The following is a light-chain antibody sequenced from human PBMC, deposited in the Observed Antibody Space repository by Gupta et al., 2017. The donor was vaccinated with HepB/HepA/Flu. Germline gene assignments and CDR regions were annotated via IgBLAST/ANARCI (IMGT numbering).Light chain of an antibody. Sequence: SYELTQPPSVSVSPGQTARITCSGDALAKQYGYWYQQKPGQAPGMVIYKDSKRPSGIPERFSGSNSGTTATLTISAAQAEDEADYYCQSNDSSDTLVFGGGTKLTVL. J-gene: IGLJ3*02. CDR2: KDS. CDR1: ALAKQY. CDR3: QSNDSSDTLV. V-gene: IGLV3-25*03.